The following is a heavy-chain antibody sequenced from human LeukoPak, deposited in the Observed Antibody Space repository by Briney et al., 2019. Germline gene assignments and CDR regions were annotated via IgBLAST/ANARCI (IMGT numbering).Heavy chain of an antibody. CDR1: GGSFSCYY. CDR2: INHSGST. V-gene: IGHV4-34*01. J-gene: IGHJ4*02. D-gene: IGHD3-10*01. Sequence: SETLSLTCAVYGGSFSCYYWSWIRQPPGKGLEWIGEINHSGSTNYNPSLKSRVTISVDTSKNQFSLKLSSVTAADTAVYYCARGPYGSGSFFDYWGQGTLVTVSS. CDR3: ARGPYGSGSFFDY.